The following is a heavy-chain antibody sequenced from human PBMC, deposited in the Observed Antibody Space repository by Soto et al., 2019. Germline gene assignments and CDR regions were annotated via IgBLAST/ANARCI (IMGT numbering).Heavy chain of an antibody. CDR1: GFTFSDYY. CDR3: ARTRERGIVATITGHWFDP. Sequence: PEGSLRLSCAASGFTFSDYYMSWIRQAPGKGLEWVSYISSSGSTIYYADSVKGRFTISRDNAKNSLYLQMNSLRAEDTAVYYCARTRERGIVATITGHWFDPWGQGTLVTVSS. J-gene: IGHJ5*02. D-gene: IGHD5-12*01. CDR2: ISSSGSTI. V-gene: IGHV3-11*01.